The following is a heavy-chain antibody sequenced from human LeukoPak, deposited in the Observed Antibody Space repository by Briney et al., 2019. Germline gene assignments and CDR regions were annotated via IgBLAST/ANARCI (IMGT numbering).Heavy chain of an antibody. CDR1: GFTFSSYA. CDR3: ATKLGLYSGSYYF. D-gene: IGHD1-26*01. J-gene: IGHJ4*02. V-gene: IGHV3-23*01. Sequence: PGGSLRLSCAASGFTFSSYAMSWVRQAPGKGLEWVSAISGSGGSTYYADSVKGRFTISRDNSKNTLYLRMNSLRAEDTAVYYCATKLGLYSGSYYFGGQGTLVTVSS. CDR2: ISGSGGST.